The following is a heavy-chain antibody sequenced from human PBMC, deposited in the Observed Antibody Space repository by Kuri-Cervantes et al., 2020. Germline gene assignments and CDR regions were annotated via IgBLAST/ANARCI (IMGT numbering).Heavy chain of an antibody. D-gene: IGHD6-13*01. Sequence: GESLKISCQASGYSFTSYWIGWVRQMPGKGLEWMGIIYPGDSDTRYSPSFQGQVTISADKSISTAYLQWSSLKSSDTAMYYCARHVFLSSSAFDYWGQGTLVTVSS. J-gene: IGHJ4*02. V-gene: IGHV5-51*01. CDR2: IYPGDSDT. CDR3: ARHVFLSSSAFDY. CDR1: GYSFTSYW.